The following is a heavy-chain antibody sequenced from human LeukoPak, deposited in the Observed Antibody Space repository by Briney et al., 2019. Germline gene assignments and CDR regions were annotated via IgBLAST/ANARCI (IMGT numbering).Heavy chain of an antibody. CDR2: ITGSGDGT. CDR1: GFTFISYS. J-gene: IGHJ4*02. Sequence: GGSLRLSCAASGFTFISYSMHWVRQAPGKGLEWVSSITGSGDGTSAADSVTGRFSISRDNSKSTLYLQMNSLRVEDTAVYYCAKAGLVRGGALDSWGQGTLVIVSS. V-gene: IGHV3-23*01. CDR3: AKAGLVRGGALDS. D-gene: IGHD4/OR15-4a*01.